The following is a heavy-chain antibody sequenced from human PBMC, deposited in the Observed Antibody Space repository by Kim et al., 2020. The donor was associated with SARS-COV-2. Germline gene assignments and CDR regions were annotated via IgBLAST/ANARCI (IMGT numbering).Heavy chain of an antibody. J-gene: IGHJ6*02. D-gene: IGHD4-17*01. V-gene: IGHV4-39*01. Sequence: NPSLKSRVTISVDTSKNQFSLKLSSVTAADTAVYYCARLATVVTYYGMDVWGQGTTVTVSS. CDR3: ARLATVVTYYGMDV.